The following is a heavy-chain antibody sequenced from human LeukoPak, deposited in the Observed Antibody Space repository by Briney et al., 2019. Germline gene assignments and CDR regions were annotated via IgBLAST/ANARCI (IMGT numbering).Heavy chain of an antibody. CDR3: ARGPSLSWFGELYQWYYYYMDV. Sequence: ASVKVSCKASGYTFTNYAMHWVRQAPGQRLEWMGRINAGNGNTKYSQEFQGRVTISRDTSATTAYMELSSLRSEDTAVYYCARGPSLSWFGELYQWYYYYMDVWGKGTTVTISS. CDR2: INAGNGNT. J-gene: IGHJ6*03. D-gene: IGHD3-10*01. CDR1: GYTFTNYA. V-gene: IGHV1-3*03.